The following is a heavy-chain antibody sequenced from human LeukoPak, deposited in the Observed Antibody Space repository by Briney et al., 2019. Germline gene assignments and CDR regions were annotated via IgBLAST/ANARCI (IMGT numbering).Heavy chain of an antibody. J-gene: IGHJ4*02. CDR3: ARGIPGSYDYVWGTDYYFDY. D-gene: IGHD3-16*01. CDR1: GYTFTIYD. V-gene: IGHV1-8*01. Sequence: EASVKVSCKASGYTFTIYDINWVRQATGQGLEWMGWMNPNSGNTGYAQKFQGRVTMTRNTSISTAYMELSSLRSEDTAVYYCARGIPGSYDYVWGTDYYFDYWGQGTLVTVSS. CDR2: MNPNSGNT.